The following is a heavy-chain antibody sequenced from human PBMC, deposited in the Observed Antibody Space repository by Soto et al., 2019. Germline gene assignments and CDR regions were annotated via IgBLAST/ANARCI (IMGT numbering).Heavy chain of an antibody. V-gene: IGHV3-23*01. Sequence: PGGSLRLSCAASGFPFSSTDMTWVRQAPGKGLEWVSTIDGSGGTTYYADSVKGRFTISRDNSINTVLLQMNSLRADDTALYFCAKNSGWFNTWGQGALVTVSS. J-gene: IGHJ5*02. CDR3: AKNSGWFNT. D-gene: IGHD3-10*01. CDR2: IDGSGGTT. CDR1: GFPFSSTD.